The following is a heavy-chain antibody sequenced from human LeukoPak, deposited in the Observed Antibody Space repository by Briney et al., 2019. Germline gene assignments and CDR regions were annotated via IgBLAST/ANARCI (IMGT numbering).Heavy chain of an antibody. Sequence: SETPSLTCTVSGGSISSSSYYWGWIRQPPGKGLEWIGSIYYSGSTYYNPSLKSRVTISVDTSKNQFSLKLSSVTAADTAVYYCARARGYKDPWGQGTLVTVSS. CDR1: GGSISSSSYY. CDR2: IYYSGST. CDR3: ARARGYKDP. D-gene: IGHD5-18*01. J-gene: IGHJ5*02. V-gene: IGHV4-39*07.